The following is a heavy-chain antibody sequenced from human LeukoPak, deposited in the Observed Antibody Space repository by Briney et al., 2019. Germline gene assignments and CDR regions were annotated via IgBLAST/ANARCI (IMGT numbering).Heavy chain of an antibody. CDR3: ARALRDMVRGVISAFDI. V-gene: IGHV4-30-2*01. CDR1: GGSISSGGYS. J-gene: IGHJ3*02. D-gene: IGHD3-10*01. Sequence: SQTLSLTCAVSGGSISSGGYSWSWLRQPPGKGLEWIGYIYHSGSTYYNPSLKSRVTISVDRSKNQFSLKLSSVTAADTAVYYCARALRDMVRGVISAFDIWGQGTMVTVSS. CDR2: IYHSGST.